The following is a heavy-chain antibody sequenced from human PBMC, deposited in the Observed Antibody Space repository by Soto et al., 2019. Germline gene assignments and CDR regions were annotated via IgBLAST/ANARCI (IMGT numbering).Heavy chain of an antibody. CDR3: ARDTGDGTFDF. J-gene: IGHJ4*02. CDR1: GYTFSSYA. V-gene: IGHV1-3*01. CDR2: INAGYGNT. Sequence: ASVKVSCKASGYTFSSYAMHWVRQAPGQRLEWVGWINAGYGNTKSSQKFQDRVTISRDTSASTAYMELTSLRSEDTAVYYCARDTGDGTFDFWGQGTMVTVYS. D-gene: IGHD7-27*01.